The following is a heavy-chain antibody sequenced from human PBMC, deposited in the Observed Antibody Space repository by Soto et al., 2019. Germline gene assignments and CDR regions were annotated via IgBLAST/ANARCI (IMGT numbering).Heavy chain of an antibody. CDR2: IIPIFGTA. D-gene: IGHD3-22*01. J-gene: IGHJ5*02. CDR1: GYTFTGYY. CDR3: ARGGRSGYYYLSWFDP. V-gene: IGHV1-69*13. Sequence: GASVKVSCKASGYTFTGYYMHWVRQAPGQGLEWVGGIIPIFGTANYAQKFQGRVTITADESTSTAYMELSSLRSEDTAVYYCARGGRSGYYYLSWFDPWGQGTLVTVSS.